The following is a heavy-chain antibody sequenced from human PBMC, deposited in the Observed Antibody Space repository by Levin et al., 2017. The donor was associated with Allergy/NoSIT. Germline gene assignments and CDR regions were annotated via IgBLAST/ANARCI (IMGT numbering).Heavy chain of an antibody. D-gene: IGHD2-21*01. CDR2: IKQDGSEK. CDR1: GFTFSSYW. V-gene: IGHV3-7*01. Sequence: ETLSLTCAASGFTFSSYWMSWVRQAPGKGLEWVANIKQDGSEKYYVDSVKGRFTISRDNAKNSLYLQMNSLRAEDTAVYYCARGGLLESPAPFDYWGQGTLVTVSS. J-gene: IGHJ4*02. CDR3: ARGGLLESPAPFDY.